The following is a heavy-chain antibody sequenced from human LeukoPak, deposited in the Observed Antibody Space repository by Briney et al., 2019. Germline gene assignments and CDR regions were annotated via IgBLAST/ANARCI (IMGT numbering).Heavy chain of an antibody. CDR2: ISYDGSNK. J-gene: IGHJ4*02. D-gene: IGHD3-10*01. Sequence: GRSLRLSCAASGFTFSNYAMHWVRQAPGKGLEWVAVISYDGSNKYADSVKGRFTISVDNAKNSLYLQMNSLRAEDTAVYYCAIRGSPMVRNYWGQGTLVTVSS. CDR1: GFTFSNYA. V-gene: IGHV3-30*04. CDR3: AIRGSPMVRNY.